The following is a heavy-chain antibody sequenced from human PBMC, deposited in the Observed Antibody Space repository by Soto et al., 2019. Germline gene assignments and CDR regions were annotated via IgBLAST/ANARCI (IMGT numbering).Heavy chain of an antibody. CDR2: ISSSSNTI. J-gene: IGHJ5*02. V-gene: IGHV3-48*02. CDR3: AREGLPGGVYYYGSGSYYNAFDP. Sequence: GPLRLSFEPSGFTFGSFSMIGFRQAPGKGLKWVSYISSSSNTIYNANSVKGRFTISRDNAKNSLYLQMNSLRDEDTAVYYCAREGLPGGVYYYGSGSYYNAFDPWGQGTLVTVSS. CDR1: GFTFGSFS. D-gene: IGHD3-10*01.